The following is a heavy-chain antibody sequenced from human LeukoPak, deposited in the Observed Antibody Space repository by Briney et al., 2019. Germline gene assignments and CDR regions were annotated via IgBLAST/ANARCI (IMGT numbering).Heavy chain of an antibody. CDR3: ARDPSIDYVFWSFDY. D-gene: IGHD3-3*01. CDR2: IYTSGST. J-gene: IGHJ4*02. CDR1: GGSISSYY. Sequence: SETLSLTCTVSGGSISSYYWSWIRQPAGKGLEWIGRIYTSGSTNYNPSLKSRVTISVDTSKNQFSLKLSSVPAAVTAVYYCARDPSIDYVFWSFDYWAQGPLVTVSS. V-gene: IGHV4-4*07.